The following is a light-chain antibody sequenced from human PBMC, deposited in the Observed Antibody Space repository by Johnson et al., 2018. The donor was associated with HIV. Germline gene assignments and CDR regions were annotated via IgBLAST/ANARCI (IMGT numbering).Light chain of an antibody. CDR2: DNG. Sequence: QSVLTQPPSVSAAPGQKVTISCSGSSSNIGNNYVSWYQQVPGAAPKLLIYDNGKRPSGIPDRFSGSKSGTSATLGITGLQTGDEADYYCGTWDSSLSASYVFGTGTKVTVL. J-gene: IGLJ1*01. CDR3: GTWDSSLSASYV. CDR1: SSNIGNNY. V-gene: IGLV1-51*01.